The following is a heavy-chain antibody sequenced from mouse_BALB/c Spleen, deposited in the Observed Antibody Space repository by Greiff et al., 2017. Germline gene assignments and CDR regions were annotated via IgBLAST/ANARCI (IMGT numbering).Heavy chain of an antibody. CDR3: ARHGSSYQRPYYFDY. D-gene: IGHD1-1*01. CDR1: GYSITSGYS. V-gene: IGHV3-1*02. Sequence: EVQLQQSGPDLVKPSQSLSLTCTVTGYSITSGYSWHWIRQFPGNKLEWMGYIHYSGSTNYNPSLKSRISITRDTSKNQFFLQLNSVTTEDTATYYCARHGSSYQRPYYFDYWGQGTTLTVSS. CDR2: IHYSGST. J-gene: IGHJ2*01.